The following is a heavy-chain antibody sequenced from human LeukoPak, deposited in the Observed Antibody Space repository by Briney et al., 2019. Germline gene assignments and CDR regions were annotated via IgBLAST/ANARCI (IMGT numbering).Heavy chain of an antibody. V-gene: IGHV3-21*01. D-gene: IGHD3-3*01. J-gene: IGHJ4*02. CDR2: ISSSSSYI. Sequence: GGSLRLSCAASGFTFSSYGMSWVRQAPGKGLEWVSSISSSSSYIYYADSVKGRFTISRDNAKNSLYLQMNSLRAEDTAVYYCARARDFWSGNDYWGQGTLVTVSS. CDR3: ARARDFWSGNDY. CDR1: GFTFSSYG.